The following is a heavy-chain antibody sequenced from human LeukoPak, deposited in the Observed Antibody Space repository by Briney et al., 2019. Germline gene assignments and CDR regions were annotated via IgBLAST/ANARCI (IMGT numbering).Heavy chain of an antibody. V-gene: IGHV3-7*01. J-gene: IGHJ6*02. Sequence: GGSLRLSCAASGFTFSSYWMSWVRQAPGKGLEWVANIKQDGSEKYYVDSVKGRFTISRDDAKNSLYLQMNSLRAEDTAVYYCAREMGYYYYGMDVWGQGTTVTVSS. D-gene: IGHD2-8*01. CDR2: IKQDGSEK. CDR1: GFTFSSYW. CDR3: AREMGYYYYGMDV.